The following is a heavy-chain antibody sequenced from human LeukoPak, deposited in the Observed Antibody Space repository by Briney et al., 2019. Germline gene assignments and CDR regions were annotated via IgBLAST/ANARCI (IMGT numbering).Heavy chain of an antibody. CDR3: ANRKSFSFDS. CDR1: GFTLSSYA. D-gene: IGHD3-3*01. Sequence: GGSLRLSCAPSGFTLSSYAMSGVPEAPGKGLEWVSYITSRGDSTLYAHSVKGRFTISRDNSKTTLYLQMSSLRAEDTAIYYCANRKSFSFDSWGQGTLVTVSS. CDR2: ITSRGDST. V-gene: IGHV3-23*01. J-gene: IGHJ4*02.